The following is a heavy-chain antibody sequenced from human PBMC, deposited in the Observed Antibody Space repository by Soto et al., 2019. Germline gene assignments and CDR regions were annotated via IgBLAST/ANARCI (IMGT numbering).Heavy chain of an antibody. Sequence: PSETLSLTCAVYGGSFSGYYWSWIRQPPGKGLEWIGEINHSGSTNYNPSLKSRVTISVDTSKNQFSLKLSSVTAADTAVYYCARVDRRHPPRIAARPNYYYYGMDVWGQGTTVTVSS. CDR2: INHSGST. CDR1: GGSFSGYY. CDR3: ARVDRRHPPRIAARPNYYYYGMDV. V-gene: IGHV4-34*01. D-gene: IGHD6-6*01. J-gene: IGHJ6*02.